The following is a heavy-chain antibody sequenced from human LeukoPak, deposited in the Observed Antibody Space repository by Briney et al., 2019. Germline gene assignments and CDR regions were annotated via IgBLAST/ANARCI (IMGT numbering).Heavy chain of an antibody. Sequence: PGGSLRLSCAASGFTFSSYAMSWVRQAPGKGLEWVSAISGSGGSTYYADSVKGRFTISRDNSKNTLYLQMNSLRAEDTAVYYCAKPPRVCDSSGHLGGLFDYWGQGTLVTVSS. J-gene: IGHJ4*02. CDR2: ISGSGGST. V-gene: IGHV3-23*01. CDR3: AKPPRVCDSSGHLGGLFDY. D-gene: IGHD3-22*01. CDR1: GFTFSSYA.